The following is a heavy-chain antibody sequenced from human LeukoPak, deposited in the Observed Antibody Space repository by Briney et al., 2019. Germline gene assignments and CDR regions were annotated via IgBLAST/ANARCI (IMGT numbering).Heavy chain of an antibody. Sequence: SETLSLTCTVSGGSISSSSYYWGWIRQPPGKGLEWIGSIYYSGSTYYNPSLKRRVTISVDTSKNQFSLKLSSVTAADTAVYYCARCVALWEVYYFDYWGQGTLVTVSS. V-gene: IGHV4-39*07. J-gene: IGHJ4*02. CDR3: ARCVALWEVYYFDY. D-gene: IGHD5-18*01. CDR1: GGSISSSSYY. CDR2: IYYSGST.